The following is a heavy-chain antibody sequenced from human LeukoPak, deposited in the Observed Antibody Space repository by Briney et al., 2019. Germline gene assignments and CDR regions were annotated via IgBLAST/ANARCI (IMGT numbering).Heavy chain of an antibody. J-gene: IGHJ1*01. V-gene: IGHV5-51*01. CDR1: GYSFTNYW. D-gene: IGHD3-10*01. CDR3: ATYAGSSSKYFQD. Sequence: GESLKISCKASGYSFTNYWIGWVRQMPGKGLEWMGIIYPGDSDTRYSPSFQGQATISADKSISTAYLQRSSLQASDTAMYYCATYAGSSSKYFQDWGQGTLVTVSS. CDR2: IYPGDSDT.